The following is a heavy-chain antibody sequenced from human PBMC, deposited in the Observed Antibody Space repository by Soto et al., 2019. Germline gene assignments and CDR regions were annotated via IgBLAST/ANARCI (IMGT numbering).Heavy chain of an antibody. CDR3: AKGESGEGYYDFWSGYYTGPPDGMDV. CDR2: ISYDGSNK. CDR1: GFTFSSYG. Sequence: QVQLVESGGGVVQPGRSLRLSCAASGFTFSSYGMHWVRQAPGKGLEWVAVISYDGSNKYYADSVKGRFTISRDNSKNTLYLQMHSLRAEDTAVYYCAKGESGEGYYDFWSGYYTGPPDGMDVWGQGTTVTVSS. J-gene: IGHJ6*02. D-gene: IGHD3-3*01. V-gene: IGHV3-30*18.